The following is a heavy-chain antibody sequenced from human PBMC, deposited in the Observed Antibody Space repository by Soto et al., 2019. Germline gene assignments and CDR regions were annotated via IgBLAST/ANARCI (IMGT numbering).Heavy chain of an antibody. CDR3: ARVAVAGTRVSWVNWFDP. Sequence: QVQLVQSGAEVKKPGASVKVSCKASGYTFTSYGISWARQAPGQGLEWMGWISAYNGNTNYAQKLQGRVTMTTDTSTSTAYMELRSLRSDDTDVYYWARVAVAGTRVSWVNWFDPWGQGTLVTVSS. V-gene: IGHV1-18*01. J-gene: IGHJ5*02. D-gene: IGHD6-19*01. CDR2: ISAYNGNT. CDR1: GYTFTSYG.